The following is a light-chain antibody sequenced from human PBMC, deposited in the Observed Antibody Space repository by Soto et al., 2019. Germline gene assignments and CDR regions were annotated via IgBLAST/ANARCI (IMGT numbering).Light chain of an antibody. J-gene: IGKJ2*01. CDR3: QQYGTSPGT. V-gene: IGKV3-20*01. Sequence: EIVLTQSPGTLSLSPGERVTLSCRAGQSISRNYLAWYQQKSGQAPRLLIYAASGRATGIPDRFSGSGSGTDFSLTISRLEPEDSAVYYCQQYGTSPGTFGQGTKVEIK. CDR1: QSISRNY. CDR2: AAS.